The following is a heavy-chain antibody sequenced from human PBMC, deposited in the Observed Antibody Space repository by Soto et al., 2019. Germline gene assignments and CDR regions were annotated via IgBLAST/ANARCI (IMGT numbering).Heavy chain of an antibody. CDR2: IYYSGST. CDR3: ARSPVYVWGLSGDKNNWFDP. J-gene: IGHJ5*02. CDR1: GGSISSSSYY. D-gene: IGHD3-16*01. Sequence: SETLSLTCTVSGGSISSSSYYWGWIRQPPGKGLEWIGSIYYSGSTYYNPSLKSRVTISVDTSKNQFSLKLSSVTAADTAVYYCARSPVYVWGLSGDKNNWFDPWGQGTLVTVSS. V-gene: IGHV4-39*01.